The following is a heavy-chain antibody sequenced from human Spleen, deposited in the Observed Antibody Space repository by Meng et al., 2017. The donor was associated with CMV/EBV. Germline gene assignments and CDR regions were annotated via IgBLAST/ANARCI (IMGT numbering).Heavy chain of an antibody. CDR1: GFTFSSYA. V-gene: IGHV3-30*02. CDR3: ASNNYYGSGSPFDY. D-gene: IGHD3-10*01. Sequence: GGSLRLSCAASGFTFSSYAMHWVRQAPGKGLEWVAYVRYAGTDKYYADSVKGRFTISRDNSKNTLYLQMNSLRAEDTAVYYCASNNYYGSGSPFDYWGQGTLVTVSS. CDR2: VRYAGTDK. J-gene: IGHJ4*02.